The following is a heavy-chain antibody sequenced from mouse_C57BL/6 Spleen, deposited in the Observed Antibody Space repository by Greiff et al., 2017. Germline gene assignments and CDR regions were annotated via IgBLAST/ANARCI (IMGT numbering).Heavy chain of an antibody. J-gene: IGHJ1*03. CDR3: ARGNYGSSYWYFDV. V-gene: IGHV1-61*01. D-gene: IGHD1-1*01. CDR1: GCTFTSYW. CDR2: IYPSDSET. Sequence: VQLQQPGAELVRPGSSVKLSCKASGCTFTSYWMDWVKQRPGQGLEWIGNIYPSDSETHYNQKFKDKATLTVDKSSSTAYMQLSSLTSEDSAVYYCARGNYGSSYWYFDVWGTGTTVTVSS.